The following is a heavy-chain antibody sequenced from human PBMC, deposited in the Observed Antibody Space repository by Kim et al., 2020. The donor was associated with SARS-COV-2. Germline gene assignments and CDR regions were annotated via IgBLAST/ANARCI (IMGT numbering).Heavy chain of an antibody. J-gene: IGHJ4*02. V-gene: IGHV4-34*01. D-gene: IGHD5-12*01. Sequence: HKSRVTISEDTAKHQFSLKLSSVTAADTAVYYCARGRSGYDGNRRLYFDYWGQGTLVTVSS. CDR3: ARGRSGYDGNRRLYFDY.